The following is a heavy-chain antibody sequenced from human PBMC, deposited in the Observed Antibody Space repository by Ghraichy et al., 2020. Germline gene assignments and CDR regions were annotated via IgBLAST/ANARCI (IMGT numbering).Heavy chain of an antibody. J-gene: IGHJ5*02. CDR1: GGSISSYF. Sequence: ESLNISCTVSGGSISSYFWSWIRQSAGKGLEWIGRIYSSGSTNYNPSLKSRVTLSVDTSKNQFSLKLSSVTAADTAIYYCAKDSGKTTVLNWFDPWGQGTLVTVSS. D-gene: IGHD4/OR15-4a*01. V-gene: IGHV4-4*07. CDR3: AKDSGKTTVLNWFDP. CDR2: IYSSGST.